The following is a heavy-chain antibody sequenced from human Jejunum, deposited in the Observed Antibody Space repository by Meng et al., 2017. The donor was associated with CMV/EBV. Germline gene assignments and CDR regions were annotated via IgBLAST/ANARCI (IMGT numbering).Heavy chain of an antibody. CDR3: VRVEEQLS. Sequence: GQLLEFGGGLVQRGGHPRLSWAASGFTFSSNLMHWLRQAPGKGLVWVSHINSDGTSTNYADSVKGRFTISRDNAKNTLYLQMSSLTADDTAVYYCVRVEEQLSWGQGSLVTVSS. CDR2: INSDGTST. CDR1: GFTFSSNL. J-gene: IGHJ5*02. V-gene: IGHV3-74*01. D-gene: IGHD6-13*01.